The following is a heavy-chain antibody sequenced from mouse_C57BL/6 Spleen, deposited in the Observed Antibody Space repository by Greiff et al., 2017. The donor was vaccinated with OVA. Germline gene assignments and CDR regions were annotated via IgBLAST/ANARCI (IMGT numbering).Heavy chain of an antibody. D-gene: IGHD2-3*01. CDR2: IDPSDSYT. CDR3: AGLYDGYSYAMDY. J-gene: IGHJ4*01. Sequence: QVQLQQPGAELVKPGASVKLSCKASGYTFTSYWMQWVKQRPGQGLEWIGEIDPSDSYTNYNQKFKGKATLTVDTSSSTAYMQLSSLTSEDSAVDYCAGLYDGYSYAMDYWGQGTSVTVSS. CDR1: GYTFTSYW. V-gene: IGHV1-50*01.